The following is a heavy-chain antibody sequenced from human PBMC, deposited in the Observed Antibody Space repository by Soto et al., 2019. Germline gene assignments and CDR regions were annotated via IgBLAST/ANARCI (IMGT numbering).Heavy chain of an antibody. CDR3: ARVDYGTGGYPFPYFDY. V-gene: IGHV1-2*02. D-gene: IGHD2-8*02. J-gene: IGHJ4*02. CDR2: INPDSGAT. Sequence: HEHLVQSGAEVKRPGASLKVSCKASGYSFTGYYIHWVRQANGQGLEWMGWINPDSGATNYEQNFQDRVTLFIDTSISTASMDRTSLTSNDTAGYYCARVDYGTGGYPFPYFDYWGQGTLVIVSS. CDR1: GYSFTGYY.